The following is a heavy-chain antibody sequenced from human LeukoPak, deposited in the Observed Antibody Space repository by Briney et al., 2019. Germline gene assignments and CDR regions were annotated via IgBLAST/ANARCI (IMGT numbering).Heavy chain of an antibody. J-gene: IGHJ4*02. D-gene: IGHD1-26*01. V-gene: IGHV3-48*01. Sequence: AGGSLRLSCAASGFTFSSYNMNWVRQAPGKGLEWVSYISDSSTTIYYADSVKGRFTISRDNAKNSLYLQMNSLRAEDTAVYYCARGVGATTPLDYWGQGTLVTVSS. CDR2: ISDSSTTI. CDR3: ARGVGATTPLDY. CDR1: GFTFSSYN.